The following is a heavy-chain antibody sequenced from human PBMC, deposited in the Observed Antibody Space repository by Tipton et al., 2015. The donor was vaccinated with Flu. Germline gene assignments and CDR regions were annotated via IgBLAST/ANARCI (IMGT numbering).Heavy chain of an antibody. CDR1: GGSFNDYY. Sequence: LRLSCAVYGGSFNDYYWTWIRQSPGKGLEWIGQIIHTGSTDYNPSLRSRVTISQDTSKSQFSLTLHSVTAADTAMYYCARRPSCFSCGVDVWGQGATVNVSS. D-gene: IGHD2/OR15-2a*01. J-gene: IGHJ6*02. V-gene: IGHV4-34*12. CDR3: ARRPSCFSCGVDV. CDR2: IIHTGST.